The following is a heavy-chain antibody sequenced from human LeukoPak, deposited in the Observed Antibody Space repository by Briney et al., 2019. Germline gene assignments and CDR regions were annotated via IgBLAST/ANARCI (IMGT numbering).Heavy chain of an antibody. CDR3: AREGIAAAGSFDY. Sequence: SETLSLTCTDSGGSISSYYWSWIRQPPGKGLEWIGYIYYSGSTNYNPSLKSRVTISVDTSKNQFSLKLSSVTAADTAVYYCAREGIAAAGSFDYWGQGTLVTVSS. CDR1: GGSISSYY. J-gene: IGHJ4*02. CDR2: IYYSGST. D-gene: IGHD6-13*01. V-gene: IGHV4-59*01.